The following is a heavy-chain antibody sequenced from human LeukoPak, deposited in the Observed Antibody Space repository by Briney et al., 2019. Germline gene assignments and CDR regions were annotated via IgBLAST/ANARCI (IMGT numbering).Heavy chain of an antibody. CDR2: ISSSGSTI. CDR1: GFTFSSYE. Sequence: GSLRLSCAASGFTFSSYEMNWVRQAPGKGLEWVSYISSSGSTIYYADSVKGRFTISRDNAKNSLYLQMNSLRAEDTAVYYCARDTIQEGAFDIWGQGTMVTVSS. V-gene: IGHV3-48*03. CDR3: ARDTIQEGAFDI. J-gene: IGHJ3*02. D-gene: IGHD5-24*01.